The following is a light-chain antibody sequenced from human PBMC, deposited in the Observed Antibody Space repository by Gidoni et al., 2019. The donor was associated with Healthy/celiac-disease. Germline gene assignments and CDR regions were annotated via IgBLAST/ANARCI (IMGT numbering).Light chain of an antibody. CDR1: SSVVGGYNY. CDR3: SSYTSSSTPLV. J-gene: IGLJ1*01. Sequence: QSALTQPASVSGSPGQSITISCTGTSSVVGGYNYVSWYQQHPGKAPKLMIYEVSNRPSGVSNRFSGSKSGNTAALTISGLQAEDEADYYCSSYTSSSTPLVFGTGTKVTVL. V-gene: IGLV2-14*01. CDR2: EVS.